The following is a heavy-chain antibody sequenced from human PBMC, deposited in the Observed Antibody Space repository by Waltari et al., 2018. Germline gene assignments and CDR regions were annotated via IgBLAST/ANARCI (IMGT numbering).Heavy chain of an antibody. V-gene: IGHV5-10-1*01. CDR1: GDSFTSHW. CDR2: IDPSDSFR. CDR3: VRHRTTYPLEIDY. D-gene: IGHD2-2*01. J-gene: IGHJ4*02. Sequence: EVQLVQSGAEVKKPEESLSISCAGSGDSFTSHWNSGVRQMPGKGLEGVGRIDPSDSFRNYGPAFEGHVTISVDQSLRTAYLQWDSLKASDTAIYYCVRHRTTYPLEIDYWGQGTLVTVSS.